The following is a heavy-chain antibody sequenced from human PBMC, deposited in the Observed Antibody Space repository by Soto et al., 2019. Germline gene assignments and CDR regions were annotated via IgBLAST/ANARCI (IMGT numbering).Heavy chain of an antibody. D-gene: IGHD2-8*01. V-gene: IGHV3-48*02. CDR3: AKYCSSDVCFDY. J-gene: IGHJ4*02. Sequence: GGSLRLSCASSGFTFSSCSMNWVRQAPGKGLEWVSFISGSGDTKYYADSVKGRLTISRDNAKNSLYLQMSSLRDEDTAVYYCAKYCSSDVCFDYWGQGTLVTVSS. CDR1: GFTFSSCS. CDR2: ISGSGDTK.